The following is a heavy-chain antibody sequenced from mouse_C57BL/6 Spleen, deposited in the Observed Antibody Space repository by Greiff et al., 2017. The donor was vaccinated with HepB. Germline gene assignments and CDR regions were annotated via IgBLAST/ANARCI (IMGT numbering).Heavy chain of an antibody. CDR2: INPGSGGT. CDR1: GYAFTNYL. V-gene: IGHV1-54*01. J-gene: IGHJ3*01. CDR3: ATHYYGSSSGFAY. D-gene: IGHD1-1*01. Sequence: QVHVKQSGAELVRPGTSVKVSCKASGYAFTNYLIEWVKQRPGQGLEWIGVINPGSGGTNYNEKFKGKATLTADKSSSTAYMQLSSLTSEDSAVYFCATHYYGSSSGFAYWGQGTLVTVSA.